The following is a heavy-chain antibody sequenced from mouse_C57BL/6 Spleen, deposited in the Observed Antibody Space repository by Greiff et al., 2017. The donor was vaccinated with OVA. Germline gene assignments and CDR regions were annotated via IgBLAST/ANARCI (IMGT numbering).Heavy chain of an antibody. CDR1: GFTFSSYG. Sequence: EVQRVESGGDLVKPGGSLKLSCAASGFTFSSYGMSWVRQTPDKRLEWVATISSGGSYTYYPDSVKGRFTISRDNAKNTLYLQMSSLKSEDTAMYYCARHEDITTVVATGYFDYWGQGTTLTVSS. D-gene: IGHD1-1*01. CDR3: ARHEDITTVVATGYFDY. CDR2: ISSGGSYT. J-gene: IGHJ2*01. V-gene: IGHV5-6*01.